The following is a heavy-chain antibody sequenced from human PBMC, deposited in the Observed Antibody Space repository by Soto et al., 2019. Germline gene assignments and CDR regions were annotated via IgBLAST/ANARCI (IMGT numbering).Heavy chain of an antibody. Sequence: GGSLRLSCAASGFTFDDYAMHWVRQAPGKGLEWVSGISWNSGSIGYADSVKGRFTISRDNAKNSLYLQMNSLRAEDTALYYCAKGRNRAIANFDYWGQGTLVTVSS. CDR1: GFTFDDYA. V-gene: IGHV3-9*01. CDR3: AKGRNRAIANFDY. D-gene: IGHD3-16*02. J-gene: IGHJ4*02. CDR2: ISWNSGSI.